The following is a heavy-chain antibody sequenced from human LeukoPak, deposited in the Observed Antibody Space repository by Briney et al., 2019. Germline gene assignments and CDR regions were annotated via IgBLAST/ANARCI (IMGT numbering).Heavy chain of an antibody. V-gene: IGHV1-69*05. Sequence: GASVKVSCKASGGTFSSYAISWVRQAPGQGLEWMGGIIPIFGTANYAQKFQGRVTITTDESTSTAYMELRSLRSDDTAVYYCARDSPITIFGVVTQAFDIWGQGTMVTVSS. J-gene: IGHJ3*02. CDR3: ARDSPITIFGVVTQAFDI. D-gene: IGHD3-3*01. CDR2: IIPIFGTA. CDR1: GGTFSSYA.